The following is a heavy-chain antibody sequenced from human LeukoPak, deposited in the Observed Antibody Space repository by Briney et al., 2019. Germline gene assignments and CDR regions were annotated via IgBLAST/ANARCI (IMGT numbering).Heavy chain of an antibody. D-gene: IGHD3-10*01. J-gene: IGHJ4*02. Sequence: GGSLRLSCAASGFTFSSYAMSWVRQAPGKGLEWVSAISGSGGSTHYADSVKGRFTISRDNSKNTLYLQMNSLRAEDTAVYYCAKSKRGFGELLYSSADYWGQGTLVTVSS. CDR2: ISGSGGST. V-gene: IGHV3-23*01. CDR1: GFTFSSYA. CDR3: AKSKRGFGELLYSSADY.